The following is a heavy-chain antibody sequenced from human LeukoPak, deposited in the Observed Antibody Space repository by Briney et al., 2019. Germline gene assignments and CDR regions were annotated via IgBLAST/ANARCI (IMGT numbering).Heavy chain of an antibody. CDR1: GFTVSSNY. Sequence: PGGSLRLSCAASGFTVSSNYMSWVRQAPGRGLEWVANIKEDGSEKYYVDSVKGRFTFSRDNAKKSLYLQMNSLRAEDTAVYYCARARIAVAAIDYWGQGTLVTVSS. CDR3: ARARIAVAAIDY. V-gene: IGHV3-7*01. CDR2: IKEDGSEK. D-gene: IGHD6-19*01. J-gene: IGHJ4*02.